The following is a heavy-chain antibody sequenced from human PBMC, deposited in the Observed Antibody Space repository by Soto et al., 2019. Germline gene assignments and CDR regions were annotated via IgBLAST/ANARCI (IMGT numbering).Heavy chain of an antibody. CDR1: GFTYTDFA. Sequence: VQLVESGGGEVQPGRSLRLSCAASGFTYTDFALHWVRQAPGKGLEWVAIISYAGSDKYYANSVMGRFAISRDNPQNMLYMEMNSLRPEDRAVYFCARRSWDSYYAIDVWGQGTTVTVFS. D-gene: IGHD3-22*01. V-gene: IGHV3-30*09. CDR3: ARRSWDSYYAIDV. CDR2: ISYAGSDK. J-gene: IGHJ6*02.